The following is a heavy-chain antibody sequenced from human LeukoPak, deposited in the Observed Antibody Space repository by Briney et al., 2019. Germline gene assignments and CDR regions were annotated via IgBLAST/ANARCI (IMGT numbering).Heavy chain of an antibody. CDR2: ISGSGYTT. Sequence: GGSLRLSCAASGFTFRDCGMSWVRQAPGKGLGWVSSISGSGYTTYYADSVKGRFTISRDNSKATLLLHMSSLRVEDTAVYYCAKGDSAAWPESWVDHWGQGTLVTVSS. CDR1: GFTFRDCG. V-gene: IGHV3-23*01. D-gene: IGHD1-14*01. J-gene: IGHJ5*02. CDR3: AKGDSAAWPESWVDH.